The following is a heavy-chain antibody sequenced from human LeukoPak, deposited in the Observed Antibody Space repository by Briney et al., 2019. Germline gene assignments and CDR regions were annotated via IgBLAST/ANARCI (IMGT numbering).Heavy chain of an antibody. Sequence: GGSLRLSCAASGFTFSSYAMSWARQAPGKGLEWVSAISGSGGSTYYADSVKGRFTISRDNSKNTLYLQMNSLRAEDTAVYYCATDREGDPSCYYLVGGQGTLITVSS. J-gene: IGHJ4*02. V-gene: IGHV3-23*01. D-gene: IGHD3-22*01. CDR3: ATDREGDPSCYYLV. CDR2: ISGSGGST. CDR1: GFTFSSYA.